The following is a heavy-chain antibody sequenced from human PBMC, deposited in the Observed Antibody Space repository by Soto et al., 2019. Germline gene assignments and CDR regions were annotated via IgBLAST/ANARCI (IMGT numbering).Heavy chain of an antibody. Sequence: QPGGSLRLSXEVSGFTFTKYGMHWVRQAPGKGLEWVAVISYDGNKEYFADSVKGRFTISRDNARNKLFLQMNSLRGDDTAVYYCVKDSFSNYSPYYYYAMDVWGQGTTVTV. CDR1: GFTFTKYG. CDR3: VKDSFSNYSPYYYYAMDV. V-gene: IGHV3-30*18. CDR2: ISYDGNKE. J-gene: IGHJ6*02. D-gene: IGHD4-4*01.